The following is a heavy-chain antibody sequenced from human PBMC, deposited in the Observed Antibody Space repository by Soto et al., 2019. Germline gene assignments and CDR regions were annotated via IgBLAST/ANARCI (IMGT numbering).Heavy chain of an antibody. D-gene: IGHD3-10*01. CDR3: ARRELVGGFDY. Sequence: PSETLSLTCTVSGGSISSYYWSWIRQPPGKGLEWSGYIYYSGSTNYNPSPESRVTISVDTSKNQFSLKLSSVTAADTAVYYCARRELVGGFDYWGQGTLVHVSS. CDR1: GGSISSYY. J-gene: IGHJ4*02. V-gene: IGHV4-59*08. CDR2: IYYSGST.